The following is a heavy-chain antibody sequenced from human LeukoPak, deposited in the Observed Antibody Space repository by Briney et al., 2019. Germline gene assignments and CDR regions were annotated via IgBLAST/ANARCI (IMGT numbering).Heavy chain of an antibody. CDR2: IRYDGSNK. D-gene: IGHD2-15*01. Sequence: GGSLRLSCAASGFTFSSYGMHWVRQAPGKGLEWVAFIRYDGSNKYYADSVKGRFTISRDNSKNTLYLQMNSLRAEDTAVYYCAWPLGYCSGGSCYDAFDYWGQGTLVTVSS. J-gene: IGHJ4*02. CDR3: AWPLGYCSGGSCYDAFDY. V-gene: IGHV3-30*02. CDR1: GFTFSSYG.